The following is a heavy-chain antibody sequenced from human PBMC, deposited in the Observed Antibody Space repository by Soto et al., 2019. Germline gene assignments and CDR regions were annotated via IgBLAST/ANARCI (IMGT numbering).Heavy chain of an antibody. CDR3: ARSDYYEDTGTFEH. J-gene: IGHJ1*01. D-gene: IGHD4-17*01. Sequence: ASVKVSCKACGYSCSDFCITWVRQAPGQVREWMGWIRGKNGNTNYAQNVQGRVTLTADTSTSTDYMEMRALTSDDTATSYCARSDYYEDTGTFEHWGQGTPVTVSS. V-gene: IGHV1-18*04. CDR1: GYSCSDFC. CDR2: IRGKNGNT.